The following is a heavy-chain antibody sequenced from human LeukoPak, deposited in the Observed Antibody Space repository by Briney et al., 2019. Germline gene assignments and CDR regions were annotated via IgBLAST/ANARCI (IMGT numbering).Heavy chain of an antibody. CDR2: ISSSGSTI. J-gene: IGHJ4*02. Sequence: GGSLRLSCAASGFTFSDYYMSWIRQAPGKGLEWVSYISSSGSTIYYADSVKGRFTISRDNAKNSLYLQMNSLRAEDTAVYYCARAQLAARIRAHPLRWGQGTLVTVSS. V-gene: IGHV3-11*01. CDR1: GFTFSDYY. D-gene: IGHD6-6*01. CDR3: ARAQLAARIRAHPLR.